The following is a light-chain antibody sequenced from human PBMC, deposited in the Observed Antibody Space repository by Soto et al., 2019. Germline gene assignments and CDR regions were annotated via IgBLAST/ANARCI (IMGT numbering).Light chain of an antibody. CDR1: SSDVGGYNY. J-gene: IGLJ2*01. Sequence: QSALTQPPSASGSPGQSVTISCTGTSSDVGGYNYVSWYQQHPGKAPKLMIYEVNKLPSRVPDRFSGSKSGNTASLTVSGLQAEDEADYYCSSYAGSNNHVVSGGGTKLTVL. CDR2: EVN. CDR3: SSYAGSNNHVV. V-gene: IGLV2-8*01.